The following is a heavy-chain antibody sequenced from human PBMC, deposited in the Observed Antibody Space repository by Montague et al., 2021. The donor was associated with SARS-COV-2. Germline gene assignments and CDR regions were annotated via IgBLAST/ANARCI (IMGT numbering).Heavy chain of an antibody. Sequence: SETLSLACTVSGGSINYYYWHWLRQSAAKGLEWIGRIYSSGNANYSPSLKSRVTMSVDTSQNQFSLKLNSLTAADTAVYYCARGDHPQCGSWYFFDTWGQGALVTVPS. CDR2: IYSSGNA. J-gene: IGHJ4*02. CDR3: ARGDHPQCGSWYFFDT. V-gene: IGHV4-4*07. D-gene: IGHD6-13*01. CDR1: GGSINYYY.